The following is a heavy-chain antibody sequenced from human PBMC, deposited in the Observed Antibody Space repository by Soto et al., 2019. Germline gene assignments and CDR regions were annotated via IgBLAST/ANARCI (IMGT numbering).Heavy chain of an antibody. Sequence: RSLTYSVSGAPITSNYWTWIRQPPGKGLEWIGYLDHQGYSNYSPSLRSRFSMSIETSKNQLSLKVHSVTAADTAVYYCARVPVKGYFEWLEPWGEGNLFTVS. CDR1: GAPITSNY. CDR3: ARVPVKGYFEWLEP. V-gene: IGHV4-59*01. D-gene: IGHD3-9*01. CDR2: LDHQGYS. J-gene: IGHJ5*02.